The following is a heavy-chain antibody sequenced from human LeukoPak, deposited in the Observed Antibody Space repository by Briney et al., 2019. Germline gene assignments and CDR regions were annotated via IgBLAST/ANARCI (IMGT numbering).Heavy chain of an antibody. CDR2: TFYRSKWFN. J-gene: IGHJ4*02. D-gene: IGHD4-17*01. V-gene: IGHV6-1*01. CDR1: GDNVSSNSVA. Sequence: SQTLSLTCAISGDNVSSNSVAWNWIRQSPSRGLEWLGRTFYRSKWFNEFAPSVNSRITINPDTSQNQFSLHLNSVTPEDTAVYFCARAQTVTTNYYFDYWGQGTLVTVSS. CDR3: ARAQTVTTNYYFDY.